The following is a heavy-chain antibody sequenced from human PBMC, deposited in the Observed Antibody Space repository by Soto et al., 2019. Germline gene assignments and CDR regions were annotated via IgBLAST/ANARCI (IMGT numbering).Heavy chain of an antibody. V-gene: IGHV3-48*01. CDR1: GFMFSSYS. D-gene: IGHD4-17*01. CDR3: ARYDYGNYGGAFDI. J-gene: IGHJ3*02. CDR2: ISTTSTPI. Sequence: EVQLVESGGDLVQPGGSLRLSCAASGFMFSSYSMNWVRQAPGKGLEWVSFISTTSTPIYYADSVKGRFTISRDNVKNSLYLQMNSLRAEDTAVYYCARYDYGNYGGAFDIWGQGTVVTVSS.